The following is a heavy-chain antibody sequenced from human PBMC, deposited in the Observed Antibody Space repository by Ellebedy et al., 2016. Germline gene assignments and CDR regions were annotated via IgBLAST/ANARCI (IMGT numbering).Heavy chain of an antibody. J-gene: IGHJ4*02. CDR3: ASPGVGATSVPFDY. Sequence: GESLKISXAASGFTFGSYAMHWVRQAPGKGLEWVAVISYDGSNKYYADSVKGRFTISRDNSKNTLYLQMNSLRAEDTAVYYCASPGVGATSVPFDYWGQGTLVTVSS. D-gene: IGHD1-26*01. CDR2: ISYDGSNK. V-gene: IGHV3-30-3*01. CDR1: GFTFGSYA.